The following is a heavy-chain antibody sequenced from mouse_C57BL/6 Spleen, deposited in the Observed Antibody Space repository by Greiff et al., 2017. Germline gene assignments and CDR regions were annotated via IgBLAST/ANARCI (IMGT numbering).Heavy chain of an antibody. CDR3: ARAYGSSYEGYFDV. CDR2: IHPNSGST. V-gene: IGHV1-64*01. CDR1: GYTFTSYW. J-gene: IGHJ1*03. D-gene: IGHD1-1*01. Sequence: VQLQQPGAELVKPGASVKLSCKASGYTFTSYWMPWVKQRPGQGLEWIGMIHPNSGSTNYNEKFKSKATLTVDKSSSTAYMQLSSLTSEDSAVYYCARAYGSSYEGYFDVWGTGTTVTVSS.